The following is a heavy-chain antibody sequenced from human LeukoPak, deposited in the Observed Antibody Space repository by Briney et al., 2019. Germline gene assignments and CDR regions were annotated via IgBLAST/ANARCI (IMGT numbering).Heavy chain of an antibody. CDR3: ARDASGYTTNWFDP. J-gene: IGHJ5*02. CDR2: IYSSGST. Sequence: PSETLSLTCTVSGGSISGYYWSWIRQPAGKGLEWIGRIYSSGSTIYNPSLKSRVTVSVDTSKNQFFLKLNSVTAADTAVYYCARDASGYTTNWFDPWGQGTLVTVSS. CDR1: GGSISGYY. V-gene: IGHV4-4*07. D-gene: IGHD5-12*01.